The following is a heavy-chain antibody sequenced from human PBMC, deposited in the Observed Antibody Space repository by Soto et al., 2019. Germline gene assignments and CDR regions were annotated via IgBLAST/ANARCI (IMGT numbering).Heavy chain of an antibody. V-gene: IGHV1-18*01. CDR1: GYTFTSYA. D-gene: IGHD5-12*01. CDR2: ISADNGNT. J-gene: IGHJ2*01. CDR3: ARDVVVSGYGYPSYFER. Sequence: QVQLVQSGAEVKKLGASVKVSCKASGYTFTSYAMNWVREAPGQGLEWMGWISADNGNTKYSQKLQGRVTRTTDTSTDAADKELRSQRSDDADVYYCARDVVVSGYGYPSYFERWGSGTRVT.